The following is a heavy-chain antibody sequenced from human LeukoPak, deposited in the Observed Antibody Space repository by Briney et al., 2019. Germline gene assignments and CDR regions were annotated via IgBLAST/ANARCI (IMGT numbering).Heavy chain of an antibody. J-gene: IGHJ4*02. Sequence: ASVKVSCKASGYTFTGYYMHWVRQAPGQGLEWMGWINPNSGGTNYAQKFQGRVTMTRDTSISTAYMELSRLRSDDTAVYYCARVVWLRSYFDYWGQETLVTVSS. CDR3: ARVVWLRSYFDY. V-gene: IGHV1-2*02. CDR2: INPNSGGT. D-gene: IGHD5-12*01. CDR1: GYTFTGYY.